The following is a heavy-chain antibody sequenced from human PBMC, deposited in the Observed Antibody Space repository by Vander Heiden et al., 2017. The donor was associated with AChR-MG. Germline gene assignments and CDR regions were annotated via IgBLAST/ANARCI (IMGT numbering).Heavy chain of an antibody. D-gene: IGHD2-15*01. J-gene: IGHJ3*02. CDR1: GFTFSSYA. CDR3: AKDYCSGGSCYTPHDAFDI. Sequence: EVQLLESGGGLVQPGGSLSLSCAASGFTFSSYAMGWVRQAPGKGLEWVSAISGSGGSTYYADSGKGRFTISRDNSKNTLYLQMNSLRAEDTAVYYCAKDYCSGGSCYTPHDAFDIWGQGTMVTVSS. V-gene: IGHV3-23*01. CDR2: ISGSGGST.